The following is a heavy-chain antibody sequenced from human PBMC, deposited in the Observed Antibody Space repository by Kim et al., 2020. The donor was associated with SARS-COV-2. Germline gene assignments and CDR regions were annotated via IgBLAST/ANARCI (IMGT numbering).Heavy chain of an antibody. Sequence: YYADSVKGRLTLSRDNAKNSLYLQMNSLGDEDTAVYYCARAWGSMIPFDYWGQGTLVTVSS. D-gene: IGHD3-22*01. J-gene: IGHJ4*02. V-gene: IGHV3-48*02. CDR3: ARAWGSMIPFDY.